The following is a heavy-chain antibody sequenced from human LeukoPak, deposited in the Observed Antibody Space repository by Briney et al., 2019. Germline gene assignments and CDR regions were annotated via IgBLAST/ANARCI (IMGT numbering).Heavy chain of an antibody. CDR3: ARHGYSYGLDY. CDR2: ITSDGTIT. V-gene: IGHV3-74*01. J-gene: IGHJ4*02. Sequence: PGGSLRLSCAASGFTFSIYWMHWVRQTPGKGLVWVSRITSDGTITSYADSVKGRFTISRDNAKNTLYLQMNSLRAEDTAVYYCARHGYSYGLDYWGQGALVTVSS. CDR1: GFTFSIYW. D-gene: IGHD5-18*01.